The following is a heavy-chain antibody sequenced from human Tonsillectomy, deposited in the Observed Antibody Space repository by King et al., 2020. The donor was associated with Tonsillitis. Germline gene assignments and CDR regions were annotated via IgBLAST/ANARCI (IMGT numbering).Heavy chain of an antibody. CDR2: ISGYNGNT. J-gene: IGHJ4*02. V-gene: IGHV1-18*01. Sequence: QLVQSGAEVKKPGASVKVSCKASGYTFTSYGISWVRQAPGQGLEWMVWISGYNGNTNYAQKLQGRVTMTTDTYTSTAYMELRSLISDDTAVYYCARDLGEEEMTTFDYWGQGSLVTVSS. CDR3: ARDLGEEEMTTFDY. CDR1: GYTFTSYG. D-gene: IGHD5-24*01.